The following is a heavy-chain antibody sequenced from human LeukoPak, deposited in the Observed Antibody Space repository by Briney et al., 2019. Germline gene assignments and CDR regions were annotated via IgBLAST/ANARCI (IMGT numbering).Heavy chain of an antibody. D-gene: IGHD3-10*01. Sequence: PGGSLRLSCAASGFAFGSYEMTWVRQAPGKGLEWISFIVTSKMTQYAESVRGGFTISRDNAKESMSLHMNSLGVEKTGVYYCARVEYVFGSGAYLGVFDVWGPGTMVTVSS. V-gene: IGHV3-69-1*02. J-gene: IGHJ3*01. CDR1: GFAFGSYE. CDR2: IVTSKMT. CDR3: ARVEYVFGSGAYLGVFDV.